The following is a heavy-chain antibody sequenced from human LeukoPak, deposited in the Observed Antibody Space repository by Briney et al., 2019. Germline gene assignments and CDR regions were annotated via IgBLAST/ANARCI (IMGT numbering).Heavy chain of an antibody. CDR3: ARAKNKPRIATAGTFDY. CDR1: GGSFSGYY. D-gene: IGHD6-13*01. Sequence: SETLSLTCAVYGGSFSGYYWSWIRQPPGKELEWIGEINHSGSTNYNPSLKSRVTISVDTSKNQFSLKLSSVTAADTAVYYCARAKNKPRIATAGTFDYWGQGTLVTVSS. J-gene: IGHJ4*02. V-gene: IGHV4-34*01. CDR2: INHSGST.